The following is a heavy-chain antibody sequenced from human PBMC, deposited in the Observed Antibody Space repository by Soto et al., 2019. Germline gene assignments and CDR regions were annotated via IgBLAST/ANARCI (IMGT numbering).Heavy chain of an antibody. CDR3: ARGPESGDF. V-gene: IGHV3-30*04. CDR2: ISYDGSEK. CDR1: GFTFSTFS. D-gene: IGHD1-26*01. Sequence: QVQLVESWGGVVQPGRSLRLSCATSGFTFSTFSMHWVRQAPGKGLEWVAHISYDGSEKDYADSVKGRFTISRDNSDNTLFLQMNSLTSEDTGVYYCARGPESGDFWGQGTLVTVPS. J-gene: IGHJ4*02.